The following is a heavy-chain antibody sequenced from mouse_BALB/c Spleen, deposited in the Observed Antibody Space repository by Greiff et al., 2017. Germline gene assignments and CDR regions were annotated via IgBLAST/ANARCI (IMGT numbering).Heavy chain of an antibody. V-gene: IGHV3-2*02. D-gene: IGHD2-3*01. J-gene: IGHJ3*01. CDR2: ISYSGST. Sequence: EVQLQESGPGLVKPSQSLSLTCTVTGYSITSDYAWNWIRQFPGNKLEWMGYISYSGSTSYNPSLKSRISITRDTSKNQFFLQLNSVTTEDTATYYCARSDGYFAYWGQGTLVTVSA. CDR1: GYSITSDYA. CDR3: ARSDGYFAY.